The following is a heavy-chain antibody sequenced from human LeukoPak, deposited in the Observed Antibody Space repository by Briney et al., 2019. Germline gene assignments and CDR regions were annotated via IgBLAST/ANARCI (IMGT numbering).Heavy chain of an antibody. CDR3: ARGPIIDIVIIPAADDYYYMDV. CDR2: ISAYNGNT. J-gene: IGHJ6*03. Sequence: ASVKVSCKASGYTFRSYGISWVRQAPGQGLEWMGWISAYNGNTNSAQKIQGRVTMTTDTSTSTAYMELRSLRSDDTAVYYCARGPIIDIVIIPAADDYYYMDVWGKGTTVTVSS. D-gene: IGHD2-2*01. V-gene: IGHV1-18*01. CDR1: GYTFRSYG.